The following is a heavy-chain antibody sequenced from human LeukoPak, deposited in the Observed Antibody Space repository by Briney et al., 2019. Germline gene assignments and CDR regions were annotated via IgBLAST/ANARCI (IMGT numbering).Heavy chain of an antibody. CDR3: ARQVDIAVAGYDY. CDR1: GGSISSSSDY. Sequence: SETLSLTCTVSGGSISSSSDYWGWIRQPPGKGLEWIGSMYYSGRTYHNPSLKSRVTISVDTSKNQFSLKLSSVTAADTAVYYCARQVDIAVAGYDYWGQGTLITVSS. V-gene: IGHV4-39*01. D-gene: IGHD6-13*01. J-gene: IGHJ4*02. CDR2: MYYSGRT.